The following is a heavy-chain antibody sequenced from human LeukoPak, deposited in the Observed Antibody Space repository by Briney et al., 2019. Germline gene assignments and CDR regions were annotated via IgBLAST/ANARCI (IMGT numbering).Heavy chain of an antibody. CDR1: GGSFSGYY. CDR3: ARHFWSGYPFDY. J-gene: IGHJ4*02. V-gene: IGHV4-34*01. CDR2: INHSGST. D-gene: IGHD3-3*02. Sequence: PSETLSLTCAVYGGSFSGYYWSWIRQPPGKGLEWIGEINHSGSTNYNPSLKSRVTISVDTPKNQFSLKLSSVTAADTAVYYCARHFWSGYPFDYWGQGTLVTVSS.